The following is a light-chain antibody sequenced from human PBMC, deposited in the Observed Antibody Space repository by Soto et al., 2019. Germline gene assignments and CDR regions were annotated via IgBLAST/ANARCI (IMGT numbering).Light chain of an antibody. CDR2: GAS. V-gene: IGKV3-20*01. CDR1: QSVSSSY. J-gene: IGKJ1*01. CDR3: QHYNSYSEA. Sequence: EIVLTQSLGTLSLSPGERATLSCRVSQSVSSSYLAWYQQKPGQAPRLLIYGASSRATGIPDRFSGSGSGTDFTLTISRLEPEDFATYYCQHYNSYSEAFGQGTKVDI.